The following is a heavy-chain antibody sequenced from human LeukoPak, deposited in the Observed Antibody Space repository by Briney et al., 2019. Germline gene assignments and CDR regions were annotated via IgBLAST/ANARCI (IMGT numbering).Heavy chain of an antibody. D-gene: IGHD4-17*01. CDR3: ARGDYGAYFDY. V-gene: IGHV1-69*13. Sequence: SVKVSCKASGGTFSSYAISWVRQAPGQGLEWMGGIIPIFGTANYAQKFQGRVTITADESTSTAYMELRSLRSDDTAVYYCARGDYGAYFDYWGQGTLVTVSS. CDR1: GGTFSSYA. J-gene: IGHJ4*02. CDR2: IIPIFGTA.